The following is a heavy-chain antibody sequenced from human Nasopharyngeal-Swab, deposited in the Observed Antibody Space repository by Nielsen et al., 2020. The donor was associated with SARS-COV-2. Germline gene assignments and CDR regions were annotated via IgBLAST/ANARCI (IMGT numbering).Heavy chain of an antibody. CDR1: RYTFTSYG. CDR3: ARSHRRFAYYDILTGYHNWFDP. D-gene: IGHD3-9*01. CDR2: INAGNGNK. V-gene: IGHV1-18*01. J-gene: IGHJ5*02. Sequence: ASVKVSCKASRYTFTSYGISWVRQAPAQGLEGMGWINAGNGNKKYQQKFQGRVTITRDTSASTAYMELSSLRSEDTAVYYCARSHRRFAYYDILTGYHNWFDPWGQGTLVTVSS.